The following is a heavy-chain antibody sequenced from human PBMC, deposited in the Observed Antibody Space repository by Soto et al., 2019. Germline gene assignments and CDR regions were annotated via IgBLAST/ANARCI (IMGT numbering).Heavy chain of an antibody. D-gene: IGHD6-25*01. CDR2: ISSSGTTI. CDR3: ARRRDY. CDR1: GFTFNNFE. Sequence: GGSLRLSCAASGFTFNNFEMIWVRQAPGKGLEWLSYISSSGTTIYYADSVKGRFTVSRDNVKNSLYLQMNSLGAEDTAVYYCARRRDYWGQGTLVTVSS. V-gene: IGHV3-48*03. J-gene: IGHJ4*02.